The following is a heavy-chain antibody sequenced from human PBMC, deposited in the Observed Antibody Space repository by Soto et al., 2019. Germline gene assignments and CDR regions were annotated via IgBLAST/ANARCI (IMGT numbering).Heavy chain of an antibody. V-gene: IGHV4-30-4*01. CDR3: ARMSYFYDKWYFDL. CDR1: GASINNNDYY. D-gene: IGHD3-22*01. Sequence: QLQESGPGLVKPSQTLSLTCTVSGASINNNDYYWSWIRQTPGKGLEWIGYVYYSGSTDYNPSLMSRLSMSIDKSQNRFTLKLNSVTAADTATYYCARMSYFYDKWYFDLWGRGTLVTVSS. J-gene: IGHJ2*01. CDR2: VYYSGST.